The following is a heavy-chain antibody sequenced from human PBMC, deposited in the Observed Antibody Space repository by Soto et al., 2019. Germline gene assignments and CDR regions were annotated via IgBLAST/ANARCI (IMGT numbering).Heavy chain of an antibody. D-gene: IGHD5-18*01. CDR3: ARDGGGIQLWFVMVY. J-gene: IGHJ4*02. CDR2: ISYDGSNK. Sequence: PGGSLRLSCAASGFTFSSYAMHWVRQAPGKGLEWVAVISYDGSNKYYADSVKGRFTISRDNSKNTLYLQMNSLRAEDTAVYYCARDGGGIQLWFVMVYWGQGTLVTVSS. V-gene: IGHV3-30-3*01. CDR1: GFTFSSYA.